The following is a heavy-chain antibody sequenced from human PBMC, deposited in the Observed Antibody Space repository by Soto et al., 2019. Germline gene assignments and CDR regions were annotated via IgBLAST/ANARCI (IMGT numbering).Heavy chain of an antibody. Sequence: LGESLKISCTGFGNTFSTFWISWVRQKPGKGLEWMGRIDPRDSYVNYSPAFQGHVTISADKSISTAYLQWGSLKASDTAMYYCARLYCTTSTCDRWVDPWGQGTLVTVS. CDR2: IDPRDSYV. V-gene: IGHV5-10-1*01. J-gene: IGHJ5*02. CDR3: ARLYCTTSTCDRWVDP. CDR1: GNTFSTFW. D-gene: IGHD2-2*01.